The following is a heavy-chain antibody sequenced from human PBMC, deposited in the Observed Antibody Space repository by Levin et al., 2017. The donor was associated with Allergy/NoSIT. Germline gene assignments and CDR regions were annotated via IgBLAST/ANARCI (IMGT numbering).Heavy chain of an antibody. V-gene: IGHV3-48*01. Sequence: GESLKISCAASGFTFSRYSMNWVRQAPGKGLEWVSDISRSSSTKYYADSVKGRFTISRDNAKNSLYLQMNSLRAEDTAVYYCARGGYYDILTGQQRDGAFDIWGQGTMVTVSS. CDR2: ISRSSSTK. J-gene: IGHJ3*02. D-gene: IGHD3-9*01. CDR3: ARGGYYDILTGQQRDGAFDI. CDR1: GFTFSRYS.